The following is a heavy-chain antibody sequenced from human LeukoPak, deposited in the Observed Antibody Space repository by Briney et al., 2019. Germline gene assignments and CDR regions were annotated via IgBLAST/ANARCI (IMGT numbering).Heavy chain of an antibody. CDR3: ARSGRGSGFFDY. D-gene: IGHD3-22*01. J-gene: IGHJ4*02. V-gene: IGHV1-69*13. Sequence: GASVKVSCKASGYTFTGYYMHWVRQAPGQGLEWMGGIIPIFGTANYAQKFQGRVTITADESTSTAYMELSSLRSEDTAVYYCARSGRGSGFFDYWGQGTLVTVSS. CDR1: GYTFTGYY. CDR2: IIPIFGTA.